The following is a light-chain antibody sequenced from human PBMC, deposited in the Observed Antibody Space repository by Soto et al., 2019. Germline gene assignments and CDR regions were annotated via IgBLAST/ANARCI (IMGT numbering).Light chain of an antibody. V-gene: IGLV1-36*01. CDR3: ATWDDSLNGQV. CDR2: YDD. CDR1: RSNIGNNA. J-gene: IGLJ2*01. Sequence: QSVLTRPPSVSGAPRQRVTISCSGSRSNIGNNAVNWYQQFPGRAPKLLIYYDDLLPSGVSDRFSGSKSGTSASLAISGLQSEDEADYYCATWDDSLNGQVFGAGTKLTVL.